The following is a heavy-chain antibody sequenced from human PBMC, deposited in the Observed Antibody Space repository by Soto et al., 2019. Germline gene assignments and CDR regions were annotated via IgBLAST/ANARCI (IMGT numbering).Heavy chain of an antibody. Sequence: GGSLRLSCAASGFTFSSYAMSWVRQAPGKGLEWVSAISGSGGSTYYADSVKGRFTISRDNSKNTLYMQMNSLRAEDTAVYYCAKDDRPAYCSGGSCYDAFDIWGQGTMVTVSS. D-gene: IGHD2-15*01. CDR2: ISGSGGST. V-gene: IGHV3-23*01. CDR3: AKDDRPAYCSGGSCYDAFDI. CDR1: GFTFSSYA. J-gene: IGHJ3*02.